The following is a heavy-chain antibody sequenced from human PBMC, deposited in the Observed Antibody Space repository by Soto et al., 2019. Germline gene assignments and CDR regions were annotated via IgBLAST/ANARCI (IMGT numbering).Heavy chain of an antibody. CDR2: INSDGSST. CDR1: GFTFSSYW. D-gene: IGHD3-10*01. J-gene: IGHJ3*02. V-gene: IGHV3-74*01. Sequence: PGGSLRLSCAASGFTFSSYWMHWVRQAPGKGLVWVSRINSDGSSTSYADSVKGRFTISRDNAKNTLYLQMNSLRAEDTAVYYCTGELLILDAFDIWGQGTMVTVSS. CDR3: TGELLILDAFDI.